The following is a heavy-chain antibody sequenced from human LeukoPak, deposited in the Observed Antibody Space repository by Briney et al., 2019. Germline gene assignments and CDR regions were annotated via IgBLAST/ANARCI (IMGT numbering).Heavy chain of an antibody. CDR2: ISDNGGST. V-gene: IGHV3-23*01. CDR1: GFTFSSYA. CDR3: ASRQGLGWHYVN. Sequence: GGSLRLSCVDSGFTFSSYALSWVRQVPGKVLEWVSGISDNGGSTYYADSVKGRFTISRDNSKNTLYLQMNSLRVEDTAKYYCASRQGLGWHYVNWGQGTLVTVSS. D-gene: IGHD3-10*02. J-gene: IGHJ4*02.